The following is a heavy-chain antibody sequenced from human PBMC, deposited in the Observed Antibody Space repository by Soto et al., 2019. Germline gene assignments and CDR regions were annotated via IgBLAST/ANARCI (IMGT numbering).Heavy chain of an antibody. J-gene: IGHJ6*03. D-gene: IGHD2-15*01. CDR3: ARDGQGDVVVVAVNYYMDV. CDR2: INAGNGNT. Sequence: GASVKVSCKASGYTFTSYAMHWVRQAPGQRLEWMGWINAGNGNTKYSQKFQGRVTITRDTSASTAYMELSSLRSEDTAVYYCARDGQGDVVVVAVNYYMDVWGKGTTVTVSS. CDR1: GYTFTSYA. V-gene: IGHV1-3*01.